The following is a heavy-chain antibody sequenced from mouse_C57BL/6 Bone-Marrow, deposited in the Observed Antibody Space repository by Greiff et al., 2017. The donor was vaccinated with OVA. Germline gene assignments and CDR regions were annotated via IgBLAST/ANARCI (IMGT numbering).Heavy chain of an antibody. CDR2: IYPGGGYT. D-gene: IGHD2-5*01. CDR1: GYTFTNYW. Sequence: VQLQQSGAELVRPGTSVKMSCKASGYTFTNYWIGWAKQRPGHGLEWIGDIYPGGGYTNYTEKFKGKATLTADKSSSTAYMQFSSLTSEDSAIYYCARGSNYDWYFDVWGTGTTVTVSS. J-gene: IGHJ1*03. V-gene: IGHV1-63*01. CDR3: ARGSNYDWYFDV.